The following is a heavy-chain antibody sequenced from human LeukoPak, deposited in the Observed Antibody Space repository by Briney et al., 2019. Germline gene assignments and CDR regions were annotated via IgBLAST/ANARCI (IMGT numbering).Heavy chain of an antibody. J-gene: IGHJ6*03. CDR2: ISSSGSTI. CDR3: AREDYGDYRVPYYYYYMDV. D-gene: IGHD4-17*01. V-gene: IGHV3-48*03. CDR1: GFTFSSYE. Sequence: GGSLRLSCAASGFTFSSYEMNWVRQAPGKGLEWVSYISSSGSTIYYADSVKGRFTISRDNAKNSLYLQMNSLRAEDTAVYYCAREDYGDYRVPYYYYYMDVWGKGTTVTISS.